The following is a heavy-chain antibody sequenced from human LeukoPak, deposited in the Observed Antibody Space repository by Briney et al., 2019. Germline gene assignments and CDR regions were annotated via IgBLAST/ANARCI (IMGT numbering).Heavy chain of an antibody. J-gene: IGHJ5*02. D-gene: IGHD6-13*01. CDR1: GLSLSSYS. CDR3: ARASRPGIAGAGTGDWFDP. CDR2: ITCILNYI. Sequence: GGSLRLSCAVSGLSLSSYSMKWVRQAPGKGLEWVSSITCILNYIYYADSVKGRFTISRDNDKNLLYLQMNSLRVEDTALYYCARASRPGIAGAGTGDWFDPWGQGTLVTVSS. V-gene: IGHV3-21*01.